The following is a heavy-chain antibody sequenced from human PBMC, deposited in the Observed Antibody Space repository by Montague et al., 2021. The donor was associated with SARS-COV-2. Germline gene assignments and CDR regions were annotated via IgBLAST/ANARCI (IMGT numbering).Heavy chain of an antibody. J-gene: IGHJ5*02. V-gene: IGHV4-38-2*02. CDR3: AGAPRWTAGHCPFDP. CDR1: GFSISDGYY. CDR2: IHSSGSA. D-gene: IGHD6-13*01. Sequence: SETLSLTCTVSGFSISDGYYWGWFRQPPGKGLEWIGSIHSSGSAFLNPSLQSRITTSVDASKNKISLKLNSVTAADTAVYFCAGAPRWTAGHCPFDPWGQGTLVTVSS.